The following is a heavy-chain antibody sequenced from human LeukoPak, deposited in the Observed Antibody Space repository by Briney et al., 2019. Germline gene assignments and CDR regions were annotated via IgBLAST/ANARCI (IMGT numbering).Heavy chain of an antibody. CDR2: IYYSGST. Sequence: SETLSLTCTVSGGSISSSSYYWGWIRQPPGKGLEWIGSIYYSGSTYYNPSLKSRVTISVDTSKNQFSLKLSSVTAVDTAVYYCARDGMDTAMVGVDYWGQGTLVTVSS. J-gene: IGHJ4*02. D-gene: IGHD5-18*01. V-gene: IGHV4-39*07. CDR3: ARDGMDTAMVGVDY. CDR1: GGSISSSSYY.